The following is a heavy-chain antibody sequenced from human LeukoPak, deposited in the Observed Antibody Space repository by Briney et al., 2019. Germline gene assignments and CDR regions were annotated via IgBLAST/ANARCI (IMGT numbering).Heavy chain of an antibody. CDR1: GFTVSSNY. CDR3: AKGSIYGDYGDFDH. CDR2: IYSGGST. J-gene: IGHJ4*02. D-gene: IGHD4-17*01. V-gene: IGHV3-53*01. Sequence: GGSLRLSCAASGFTVSSNYMSWVRQAPGKGLEWVSVIYSGGSTFYADSVKGRFTISRDNSKNTLYLQMNSLRADDTAVYYCAKGSIYGDYGDFDHWGQGTLVTVSS.